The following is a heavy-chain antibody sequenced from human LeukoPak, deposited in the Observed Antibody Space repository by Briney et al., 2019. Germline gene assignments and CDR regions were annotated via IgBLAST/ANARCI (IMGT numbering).Heavy chain of an antibody. Sequence: SETLSLTCSVSGGSISSHYWTWIRQPPGKGLEWIGYIHNSGSINYNPSLKSRVTISVDTSRNQFSLKLTSVTAADTAVYYCARDAWCDYWGQGTLVTVSS. CDR1: GGSISSHY. V-gene: IGHV4-59*11. J-gene: IGHJ4*02. CDR3: ARDAWCDY. D-gene: IGHD2-8*02. CDR2: IHNSGSI.